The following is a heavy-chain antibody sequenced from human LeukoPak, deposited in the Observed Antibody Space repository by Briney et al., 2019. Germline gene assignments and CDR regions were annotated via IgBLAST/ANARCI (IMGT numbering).Heavy chain of an antibody. CDR1: GYSFSNYW. CDR2: IHPADSKT. CDR3: ARHLSYSDTTGYYYSDY. V-gene: IGHV5-51*01. J-gene: IGHJ4*02. D-gene: IGHD3-22*01. Sequence: KSGESLKISCKGSGYSFSNYWIGWVRQMPGKGLEWMGIIHPADSKTRYSPSFQGQVTISVDKSISTAYLQWSSLTASDTAMFYCARHLSYSDTTGYYYSDYWGQGTLVTVSS.